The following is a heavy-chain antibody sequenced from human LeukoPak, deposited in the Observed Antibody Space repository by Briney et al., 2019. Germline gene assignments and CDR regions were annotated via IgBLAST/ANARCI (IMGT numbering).Heavy chain of an antibody. D-gene: IGHD3-22*01. CDR2: IIPIFGTA. Sequence: SVKVSCKASGGTFSSYAISWVRQAPGQGLEWMGGIIPIFGTANYAQKFQGRVTITADESTGTAYMELSSLRSEDTAVYYCAMRHHVPTMIVVHYGMDVWGQGTTVTVSS. V-gene: IGHV1-69*13. CDR3: AMRHHVPTMIVVHYGMDV. J-gene: IGHJ6*02. CDR1: GGTFSSYA.